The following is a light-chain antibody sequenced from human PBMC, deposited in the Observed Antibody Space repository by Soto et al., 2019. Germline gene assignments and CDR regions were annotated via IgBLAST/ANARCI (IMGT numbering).Light chain of an antibody. Sequence: QSALTQPPSASGTPGQRVTISCSGSSSNIGSNYVYWYQQLPGTAPKLLIYSNNQRPSGVPDRFSGSKSGTSAPLAISGLRSEDEADYYCAAWDDSLSGYVFGTGTKVTVL. CDR2: SNN. CDR3: AAWDDSLSGYV. J-gene: IGLJ1*01. CDR1: SSNIGSNY. V-gene: IGLV1-47*02.